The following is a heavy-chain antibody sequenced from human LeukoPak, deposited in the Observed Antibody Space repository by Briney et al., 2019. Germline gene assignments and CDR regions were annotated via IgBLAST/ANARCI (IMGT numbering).Heavy chain of an antibody. D-gene: IGHD6-13*01. Sequence: PGWALPLSLACSLLIFLDGWLVGVRPAACRGGEGVGRLKSKTDGGTTEYAAPVQGRFTISRDDSRNTLYLQMNSLKTEDTAVYYCTTSWRLTYYFDYWGQGSLVTVTS. CDR1: LLIFLDGW. V-gene: IGHV3-15*01. CDR2: LKSKTDGGTT. CDR3: TTSWRLTYYFDY. J-gene: IGHJ4*02.